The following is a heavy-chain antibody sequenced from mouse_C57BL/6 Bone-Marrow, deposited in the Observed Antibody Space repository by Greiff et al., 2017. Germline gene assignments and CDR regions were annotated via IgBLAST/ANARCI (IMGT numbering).Heavy chain of an antibody. CDR3: ARDTTVVAMDAMDY. CDR1: GYSITSGYY. D-gene: IGHD1-1*01. J-gene: IGHJ4*01. CDR2: ISYDGSN. Sequence: EVQLQESGPGLVKPSQSLSLTCSVTGYSITSGYYWNWIRQFPGNKLEWMGYISYDGSNNYNPSLKNRISITRDTSKNQFFLKLNSVTTEDTATYYCARDTTVVAMDAMDYWGQGTSVTVSS. V-gene: IGHV3-6*01.